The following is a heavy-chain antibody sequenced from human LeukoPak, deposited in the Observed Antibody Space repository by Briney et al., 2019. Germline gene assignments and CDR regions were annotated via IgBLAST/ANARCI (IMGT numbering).Heavy chain of an antibody. CDR2: ISSDGSTK. V-gene: IGHV3-48*03. J-gene: IGHJ4*02. CDR3: AASRYCSGGSCYPRFDY. D-gene: IGHD2-15*01. Sequence: GGSLRLSCAASGFTFSSYEMNWVRQAPGKGLEWVSYISSDGSTKYYADSLKGRFTISRDNAKISLYMQMNSLRAEDTAVYYCAASRYCSGGSCYPRFDYWGQGTLVTVSS. CDR1: GFTFSSYE.